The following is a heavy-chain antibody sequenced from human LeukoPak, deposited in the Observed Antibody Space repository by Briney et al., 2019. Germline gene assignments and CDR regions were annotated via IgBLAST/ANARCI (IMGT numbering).Heavy chain of an antibody. CDR1: GYSISSGYY. Sequence: SETLSLTCAVSGYSISSGYYWGWIRQPPGKGLEWIGSIYHSGSTYYNPSLKSRVTISVDTSKNQFSLKLSSVTAADTAVYYCARVRSMTTVTTNASDIWGQGTMVTVSS. CDR3: ARVRSMTTVTTNASDI. CDR2: IYHSGST. V-gene: IGHV4-38-2*01. D-gene: IGHD4-17*01. J-gene: IGHJ3*02.